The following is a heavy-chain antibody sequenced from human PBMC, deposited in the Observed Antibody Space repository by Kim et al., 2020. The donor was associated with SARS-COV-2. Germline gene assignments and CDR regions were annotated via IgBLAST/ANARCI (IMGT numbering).Heavy chain of an antibody. V-gene: IGHV3-30*04. CDR2: ISYDGSNK. CDR3: ARDYYAGYSYDLGVFDY. D-gene: IGHD5-18*01. Sequence: GGSLRLSCAASGFTFSSYAMHWVRQAPGKGLEWVAVISYDGSNKYYADSVKGRFTISRDNSKNTLYLQMNSLRAEDTAVYYCARDYYAGYSYDLGVFDYWGQGTLVTVSS. J-gene: IGHJ4*02. CDR1: GFTFSSYA.